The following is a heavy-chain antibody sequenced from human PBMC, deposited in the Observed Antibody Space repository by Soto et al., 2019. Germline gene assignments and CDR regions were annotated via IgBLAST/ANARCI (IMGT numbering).Heavy chain of an antibody. D-gene: IGHD1-7*01. J-gene: IGHJ6*02. V-gene: IGHV3-72*01. CDR1: GFTFSDHY. Sequence: EVQLVESGGGLVQPGGSLRLSCAASGFTFSDHYMDWVRQAPGKGLEWVGRSRNRGNSYTTEYAASGKGRFTISRDNSKKSLYLQMSSLKTEDTAVYYCATGLIGTSGAYYYGMDVWGQGTTVTVSS. CDR2: SRNRGNSYTT. CDR3: ATGLIGTSGAYYYGMDV.